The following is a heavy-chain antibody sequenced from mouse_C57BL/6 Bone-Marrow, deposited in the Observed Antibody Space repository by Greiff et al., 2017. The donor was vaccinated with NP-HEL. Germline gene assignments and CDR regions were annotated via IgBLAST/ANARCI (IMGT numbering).Heavy chain of an antibody. Sequence: VQLQQPGAELVKPGASVKLSCKASGYTFTSYWMQWVKQRPGQGLEWIGEIDPSDSYTNYNQKFKGKATLTVDTSSSTAYMQLSSLTSEDSAVDYCARSLYYYGSSYVGYAMDYWGQGTSVTVSS. CDR1: GYTFTSYW. D-gene: IGHD1-1*01. CDR2: IDPSDSYT. J-gene: IGHJ4*01. V-gene: IGHV1-50*01. CDR3: ARSLYYYGSSYVGYAMDY.